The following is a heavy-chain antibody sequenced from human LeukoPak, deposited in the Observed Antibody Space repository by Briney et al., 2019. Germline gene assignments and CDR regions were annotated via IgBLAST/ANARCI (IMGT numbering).Heavy chain of an antibody. Sequence: GVLRLSCAASGLTFSSYTMSWVRQAPGKGLEWVSTITTSDGNTYYADSVKGRFTVSRDNAKNSLYLHMNSLRVEDTAVYYCARDSSGNSPDYWGQGTLVTVSS. CDR1: GLTFSSYT. D-gene: IGHD1-26*01. V-gene: IGHV3-23*01. J-gene: IGHJ4*02. CDR2: ITTSDGNT. CDR3: ARDSSGNSPDY.